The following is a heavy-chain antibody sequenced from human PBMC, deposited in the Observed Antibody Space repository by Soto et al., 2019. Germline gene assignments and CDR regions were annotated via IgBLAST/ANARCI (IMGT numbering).Heavy chain of an antibody. CDR1: GFTFSIYS. CDR3: ARVSERITMVRGVIKPLDTYFDY. V-gene: IGHV3-48*01. D-gene: IGHD3-10*01. Sequence: PGGSLRLSCAASGFTFSIYSMNWVRQAPGKGLEWVSYISSSSSTIYYADYVKGRFTISRDNAKNSLYLQMNSLRAEDTAVYYCARVSERITMVRGVIKPLDTYFDYWGQGT. CDR2: ISSSSSTI. J-gene: IGHJ4*02.